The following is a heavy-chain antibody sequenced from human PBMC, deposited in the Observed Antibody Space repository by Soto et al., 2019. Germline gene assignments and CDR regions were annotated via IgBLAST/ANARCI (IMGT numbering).Heavy chain of an antibody. Sequence: SETLSLTCTVTGDSINNRSSYWGWIRQPPGKGLEWIGSIYYSGSTYNNPSLKSRVSMSVDTSKNQFSLKLRSVTAADTALYYCARQRTSVVTQAYFDSWGQGSLVTVSS. CDR3: ARQRTSVVTQAYFDS. J-gene: IGHJ4*02. CDR2: IYYSGST. D-gene: IGHD2-21*02. V-gene: IGHV4-39*01. CDR1: GDSINNRSSY.